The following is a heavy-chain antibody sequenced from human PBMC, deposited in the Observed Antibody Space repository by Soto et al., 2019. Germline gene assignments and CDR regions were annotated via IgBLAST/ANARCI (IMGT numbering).Heavy chain of an antibody. J-gene: IGHJ5*02. CDR1: GFSLSNARMG. Sequence: QVTLKESGPVLVKPTETLTLTCTVSGFSLSNARMGVTWIRQPPGKALEWLAHIFSNDEKSYSTSLKSRLTISKDTSKSQVLLTITDIDPVDTATYYSARIHDTFGGVMWSLFDPWGQGTLVTVSS. CDR2: IFSNDEK. V-gene: IGHV2-26*01. CDR3: ARIHDTFGGVMWSLFDP. D-gene: IGHD3-16*01.